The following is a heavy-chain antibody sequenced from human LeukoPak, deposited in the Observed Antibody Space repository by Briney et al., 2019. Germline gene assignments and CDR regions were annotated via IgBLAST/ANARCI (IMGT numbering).Heavy chain of an antibody. D-gene: IGHD6-19*01. V-gene: IGHV3-23*01. Sequence: GGSLRLSCAASGFTFSSYAMSWVRQAPGKGLEWVSAISGSGGSTYYADSVKGRFTISRDNSKNTLYLQMNSLRAEDTAVYYCAKVGPSSSGWYGLRVAFDIWGQGTMVTVSS. CDR3: AKVGPSSSGWYGLRVAFDI. J-gene: IGHJ3*02. CDR1: GFTFSSYA. CDR2: ISGSGGST.